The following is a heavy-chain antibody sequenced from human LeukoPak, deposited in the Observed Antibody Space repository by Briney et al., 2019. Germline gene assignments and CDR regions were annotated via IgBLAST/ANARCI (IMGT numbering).Heavy chain of an antibody. CDR3: ARDGPELGYAFDI. D-gene: IGHD1-26*01. Sequence: GGSLRLSCAASGFTFSSYSMNWVRQAPGKGLEWVSSISSSSSYIYYADPVKGRFTISRDNAKNSLYLQMNSLRAEDTAVYYCARDGPELGYAFDIWGQGTMVTVSS. CDR2: ISSSSSYI. J-gene: IGHJ3*02. CDR1: GFTFSSYS. V-gene: IGHV3-21*01.